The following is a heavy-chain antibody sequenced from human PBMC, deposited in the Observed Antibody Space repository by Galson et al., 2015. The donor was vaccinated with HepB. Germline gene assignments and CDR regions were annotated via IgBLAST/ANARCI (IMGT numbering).Heavy chain of an antibody. D-gene: IGHD3-3*01. V-gene: IGHV3-74*01. CDR3: ARVTTASDAFDI. J-gene: IGHJ3*02. CDR2: INSDGSTT. Sequence: SLRLSCAASGFTFSSYWMHWVRQAPGKGLVWVSRINSDGSTTTYADSVKGRFTISRDNAKNTLYLQMNSLRAEDTAVYYCARVTTASDAFDIWGQGTMVTISS. CDR1: GFTFSSYW.